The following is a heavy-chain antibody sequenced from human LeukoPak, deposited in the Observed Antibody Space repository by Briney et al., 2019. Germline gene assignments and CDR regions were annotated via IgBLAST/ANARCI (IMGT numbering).Heavy chain of an antibody. D-gene: IGHD6-19*01. CDR2: ISAYNGNT. CDR3: ARGGGYSSGWPEDEFDY. CDR1: GYTFTSYG. V-gene: IGHV1-18*01. Sequence: ASVKVSCKASGYTFTSYGISWVRQAPGQGLEWMGWISAYNGNTNYAQKLQGRVTMTTDTFPSTAYMELRSLRSDDTAVYYCARGGGYSSGWPEDEFDYWGQGTLVTVSS. J-gene: IGHJ4*02.